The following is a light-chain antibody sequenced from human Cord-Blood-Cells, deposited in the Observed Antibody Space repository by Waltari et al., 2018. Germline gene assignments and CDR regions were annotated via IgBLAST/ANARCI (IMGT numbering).Light chain of an antibody. CDR2: DAP. J-gene: IGKJ5*01. Sequence: LTHSPATLSLSPAERATHPLRASQRVPSYLACYQQKPGQAPRLLNYDAPNSATSIPAMFSGSWCASDFTLTISFVVPEDFAVYYFQPRSSGPPSITFGQGKRFEIK. CDR1: QRVPSY. CDR3: QPRSSGPPSIT. V-gene: IGKV3-11*01.